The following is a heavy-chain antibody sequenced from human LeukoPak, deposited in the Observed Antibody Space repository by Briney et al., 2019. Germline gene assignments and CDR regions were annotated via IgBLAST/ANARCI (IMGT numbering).Heavy chain of an antibody. CDR3: ARGTFGGRYFDWLFTQFDY. Sequence: SGGSLRLSCAASGFTFSSYAMHWVRQAPGKGLEWVAVISYDGSNKYYADSVKGRFTISRDNSKNTLYLQMNSLRAEDTAVYYCARGTFGGRYFDWLFTQFDYWGQGTLVTVSS. V-gene: IGHV3-30-3*01. CDR1: GFTFSSYA. CDR2: ISYDGSNK. J-gene: IGHJ4*02. D-gene: IGHD3-9*01.